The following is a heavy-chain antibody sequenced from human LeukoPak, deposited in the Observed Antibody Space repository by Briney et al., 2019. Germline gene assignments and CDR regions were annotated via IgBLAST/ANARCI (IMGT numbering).Heavy chain of an antibody. J-gene: IGHJ4*02. CDR3: SRLYYDASGYPDC. CDR2: IYPDDSDT. CDR1: GYSFTSYW. Sequence: ESLKISCKGSGYSFTSYWIGWVRQMPGKGLEWMGIIYPDDSDTRYSPSFQGQVTISADRNINTTHLLWSSLKASDTAMYYFSRLYYDASGYPDCWRQGALVTVSS. D-gene: IGHD3-22*01. V-gene: IGHV5-51*01.